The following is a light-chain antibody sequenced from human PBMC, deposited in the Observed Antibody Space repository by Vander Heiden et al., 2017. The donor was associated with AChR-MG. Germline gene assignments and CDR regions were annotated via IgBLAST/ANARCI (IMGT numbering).Light chain of an antibody. CDR3: QQSCSTPYT. J-gene: IGKJ2*01. V-gene: IGKV1-39*01. CDR2: AAS. CDR1: QSISSY. Sequence: DIQMTKSPSSLSASGGDSVTITCRASQSISSYLNWYQQKPGKAPKLLIYAASSLQSGVPSRFSGSGSGTDFTLTISSLEPEDFATYYCQQSCSTPYTFGQGTQLEIK.